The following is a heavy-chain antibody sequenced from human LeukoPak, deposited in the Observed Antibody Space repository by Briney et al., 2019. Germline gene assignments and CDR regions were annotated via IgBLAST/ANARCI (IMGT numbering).Heavy chain of an antibody. D-gene: IGHD2-8*02. Sequence: SETLSLTCTVSGDSISSSYWSWLRHSPGEGLEWIVYIRYPVAPTVSPSFSRRVTISLDPSKNQFFLTLTSVTTADSAIYYWAKVPPQRCPGDPCYPIFEYWGQGTLVTVSS. CDR3: AKVPPQRCPGDPCYPIFEY. CDR1: GDSISSSY. CDR2: IRYPVAP. V-gene: IGHV4-59*13. J-gene: IGHJ4*02.